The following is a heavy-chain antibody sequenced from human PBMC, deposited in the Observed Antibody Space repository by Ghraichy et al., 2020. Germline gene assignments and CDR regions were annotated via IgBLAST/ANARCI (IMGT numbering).Heavy chain of an antibody. D-gene: IGHD6-19*01. CDR1: GDSVSSNSAA. V-gene: IGHV6-1*01. CDR2: TYYRSKWYN. CDR3: ARGPGYSSGWYEITRRNPSPPYYFDY. Sequence: SQTLSLTCAISGDSVSSNSAAWNWIRQSPSRGLEWLGRTYYRSKWYNDYAVSVKSRITINPDTSKNQFSLQLNSVTPEDTAVYYCARGPGYSSGWYEITRRNPSPPYYFDYWGQGTLVTVSS. J-gene: IGHJ4*02.